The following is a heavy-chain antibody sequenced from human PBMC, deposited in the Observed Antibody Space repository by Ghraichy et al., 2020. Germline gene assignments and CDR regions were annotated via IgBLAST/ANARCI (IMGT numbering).Heavy chain of an antibody. CDR1: GFTFSSYA. CDR3: AKDMGTWLQLDYFDY. J-gene: IGHJ4*02. D-gene: IGHD5-24*01. CDR2: ISGSGGSA. V-gene: IGHV3-23*01. Sequence: GGSLRLSCVASGFTFSSYAMSWVRQAPGKGLEWVSAISGSGGSADYADSVKGRFTISRDNSKNTLYLQMNSLRAEDTAVYYCAKDMGTWLQLDYFDYWGQGTLVTVSS.